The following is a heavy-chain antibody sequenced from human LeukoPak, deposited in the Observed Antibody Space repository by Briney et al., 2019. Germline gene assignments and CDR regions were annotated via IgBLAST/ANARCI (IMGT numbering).Heavy chain of an antibody. V-gene: IGHV4-59*08. Sequence: PSGTLSLTCTVSGGSISSYYWSWIRQPPGKGLEWIGYIYYSGSTIYNPSLESRVAISVDTSQSQFSLKLTSVTAADTAVYYCARSVRYFGQIDYWGQGTLVTVSS. CDR1: GGSISSYY. CDR3: ARSVRYFGQIDY. D-gene: IGHD1-1*01. J-gene: IGHJ4*02. CDR2: IYYSGST.